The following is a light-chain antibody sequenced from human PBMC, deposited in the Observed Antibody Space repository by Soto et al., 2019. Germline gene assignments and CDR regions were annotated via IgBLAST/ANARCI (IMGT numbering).Light chain of an antibody. Sequence: EIVLTQSPGTLSLSPGERGTLSCRASQRFGSSNLAWYQQKPGQAPRLLIYSTSSRATGIPDRFSGSGSGTDFTLTISRLEPEDFAVYYCQQYDSSPKTFGQGTKVDIK. V-gene: IGKV3-20*01. CDR3: QQYDSSPKT. CDR2: STS. J-gene: IGKJ1*01. CDR1: QRFGSSN.